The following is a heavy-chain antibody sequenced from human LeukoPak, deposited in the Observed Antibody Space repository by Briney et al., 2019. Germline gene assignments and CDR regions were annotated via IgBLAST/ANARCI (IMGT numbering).Heavy chain of an antibody. CDR3: ARVGRDCSDINCYWADWFDP. V-gene: IGHV1-18*01. CDR2: ISGSTGST. CDR1: GYTFSTYG. D-gene: IGHD2-2*01. J-gene: IGHJ5*02. Sequence: GASVKVSCKASGYTFSTYGITWVREAPGQGPEWLGWISGSTGSTHYSQAVQGRVTMTTDTSTATAYMELRSLRSDDKAVYYCARVGRDCSDINCYWADWFDPWGQGTLVIVSS.